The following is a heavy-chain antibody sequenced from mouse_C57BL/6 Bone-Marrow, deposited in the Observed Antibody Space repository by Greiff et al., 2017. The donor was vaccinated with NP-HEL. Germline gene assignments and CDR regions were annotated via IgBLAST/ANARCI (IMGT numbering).Heavy chain of an antibody. CDR3: ARLYYGSSGFAY. D-gene: IGHD1-1*01. V-gene: IGHV1-81*01. J-gene: IGHJ3*01. Sequence: VQLQQSGAELARPGASVKLSCKASGYTFTSYGISWVKQRTGQGLEWIGEIYPRSGNTYYNEKFKGKATLTADKSSSTAYMELRSLTSEDSAVYFCARLYYGSSGFAYWGQGTLVTVSA. CDR2: IYPRSGNT. CDR1: GYTFTSYG.